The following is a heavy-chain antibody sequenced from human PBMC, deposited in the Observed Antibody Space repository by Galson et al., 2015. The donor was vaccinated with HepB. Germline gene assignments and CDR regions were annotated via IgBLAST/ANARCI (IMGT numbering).Heavy chain of an antibody. Sequence: TLSLTCTVSGDSISRSNYFWSWIRQHPGKGLEWIGYIDYRGGAYYSPPLKSRVTLSIDTSKNHFSLTMSSVTAADTAVYYCAREVNIAADSDAFDIWGQGTMVTVSS. V-gene: IGHV4-31*03. D-gene: IGHD3-3*01. J-gene: IGHJ3*02. CDR1: GDSISRSNYF. CDR3: AREVNIAADSDAFDI. CDR2: IDYRGGA.